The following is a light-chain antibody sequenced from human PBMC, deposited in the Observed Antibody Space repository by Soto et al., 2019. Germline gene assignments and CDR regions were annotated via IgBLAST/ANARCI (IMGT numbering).Light chain of an antibody. CDR2: GAS. CDR1: QSVYGNY. V-gene: IGKV3-20*01. CDR3: QHYGSSPIT. Sequence: EIVLTQSPGTLSLSPGERATLSCRASQSVYGNYLAWYQQKPGQAPRLLIFGASRRATGIPDRFSGSGSGTDFTLTISRLEPEDFAVYYFQHYGSSPITFGQGARLDIK. J-gene: IGKJ5*01.